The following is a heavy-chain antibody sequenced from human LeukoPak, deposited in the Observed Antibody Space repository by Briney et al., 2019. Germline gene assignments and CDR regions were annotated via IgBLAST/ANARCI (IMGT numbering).Heavy chain of an antibody. D-gene: IGHD3-10*01. J-gene: IGHJ6*03. CDR3: ARASMVSYYYYYMDV. V-gene: IGHV3-30*04. CDR1: GFTFSSYA. CDR2: ISYDGSNK. Sequence: WGSLRLSCAASGFTFSSYAMHWVRQAPGKGLEWVAVISYDGSNKYYADSVKGRFTISRDNSKNTLYLQMNSLRAEDTAVYYCARASMVSYYYYYMDVWGKGTTVTVSS.